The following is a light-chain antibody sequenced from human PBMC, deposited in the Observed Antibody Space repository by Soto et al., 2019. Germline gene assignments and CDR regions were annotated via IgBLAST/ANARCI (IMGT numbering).Light chain of an antibody. CDR3: QQYDNWPHT. Sequence: EIAMTQSPATLSVSPGERATLSCRASQSVNSNLAWYQQKPGQAPRLLIYGASTRATGIPARFSGSGSGTEFTVTISSLQSEDFAVYYCQQYDNWPHTFGGGTKVEIK. CDR1: QSVNSN. CDR2: GAS. V-gene: IGKV3-15*01. J-gene: IGKJ4*01.